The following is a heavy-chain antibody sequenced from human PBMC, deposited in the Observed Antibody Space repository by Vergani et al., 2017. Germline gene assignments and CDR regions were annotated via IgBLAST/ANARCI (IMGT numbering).Heavy chain of an antibody. Sequence: QEQLVQSGSELKKPGASVKVSCKASGYSFNNYAIHWVRQAPGQGLEWMGWINPTTGNPTYARAFTGRFVFSLDTSISTAYLQIGSLKAEDTAVYFCARAKRCRLAVGATDSWVQGTLLTVSS. CDR3: ARAKRCRLAVGATDS. J-gene: IGHJ4*02. D-gene: IGHD6-19*01. CDR1: GYSFNNYA. CDR2: INPTTGNP. V-gene: IGHV7-4-1*01.